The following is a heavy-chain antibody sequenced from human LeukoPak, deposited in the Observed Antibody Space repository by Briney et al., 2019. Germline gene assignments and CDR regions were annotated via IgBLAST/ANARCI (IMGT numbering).Heavy chain of an antibody. Sequence: GGSLRLSCVASGFTYSSYAMTWVRQAPGKGLEWVSLISSSGDNTYYADSVEGRFTISRDNSKNTLYLQMNSLRAEDTAIYYCAKVEWPDAFSIWGQGTMVTVSS. CDR1: GFTYSSYA. CDR3: AKVEWPDAFSI. CDR2: ISSSGDNT. D-gene: IGHD3-3*01. J-gene: IGHJ3*02. V-gene: IGHV3-23*01.